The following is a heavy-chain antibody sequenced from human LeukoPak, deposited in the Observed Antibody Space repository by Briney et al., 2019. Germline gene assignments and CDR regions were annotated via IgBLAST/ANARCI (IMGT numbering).Heavy chain of an antibody. J-gene: IGHJ4*02. Sequence: SQTLSLTRVVSGDSVSSKNGAWNWIRQSPSRGLEWLGRTYYRSKWYNDYAESMEGRMTISQDTSKNQYSLHLNSVTPDDTAVYYCARDFGTTGWHTFDYWGQGTLLTVSS. CDR1: GDSVSSKNGA. CDR3: ARDFGTTGWHTFDY. CDR2: TYYRSKWYN. D-gene: IGHD6-19*01. V-gene: IGHV6-1*01.